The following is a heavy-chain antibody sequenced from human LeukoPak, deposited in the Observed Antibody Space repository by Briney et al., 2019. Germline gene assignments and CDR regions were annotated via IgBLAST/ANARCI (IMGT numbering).Heavy chain of an antibody. CDR3: VGVAPTGTSPFDY. CDR1: GFTFTDYY. J-gene: IGHJ4*02. CDR2: ISSSSSNI. D-gene: IGHD1-1*01. Sequence: PGGSLRLSCAASGFTFTDYYMSWIRQAPGKGLEWVAYISSSSSNIYYADSVKGRFTISRDNAKNSVYLQMNSLRGEDTAVYYCVGVAPTGTSPFDYWGQGTLVTVSS. V-gene: IGHV3-11*04.